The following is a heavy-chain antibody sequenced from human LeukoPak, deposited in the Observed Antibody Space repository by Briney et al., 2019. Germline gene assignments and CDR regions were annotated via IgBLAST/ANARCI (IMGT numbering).Heavy chain of an antibody. CDR3: ATDGTYCSGGSCYLAMGHHDAFDI. CDR1: VYTLTELS. V-gene: IGHV1-24*01. D-gene: IGHD2-15*01. CDR2: FDPEDGET. Sequence: ASVEVSCKVSVYTLTELSMHWVRQAPGKGLEWMGGFDPEDGETIYAQKFQGRVTMTEDTSTDTAYMELSSLRSEDTAVYYCATDGTYCSGGSCYLAMGHHDAFDIWGQGTMVTVSS. J-gene: IGHJ3*02.